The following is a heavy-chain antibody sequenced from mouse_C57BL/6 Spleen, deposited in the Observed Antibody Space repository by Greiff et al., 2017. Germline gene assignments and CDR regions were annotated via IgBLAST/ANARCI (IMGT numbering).Heavy chain of an antibody. CDR1: GYAFSSSW. CDR2: IYPGDGDT. J-gene: IGHJ1*03. V-gene: IGHV1-82*01. CDR3: ARSALGGYYDV. D-gene: IGHD1-2*01. Sequence: LQESGPELVKPGASVKISCKASGYAFSSSWMNWVQQRPGKGLEWIGRIYPGDGDTNYNGKFKGKATLTADKSSSTAYMQHSSLTYEDAAVYFCARSALGGYYDVWGTGTTVTNSS.